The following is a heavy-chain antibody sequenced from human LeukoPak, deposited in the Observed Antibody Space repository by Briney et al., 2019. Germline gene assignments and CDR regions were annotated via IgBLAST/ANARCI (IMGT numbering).Heavy chain of an antibody. D-gene: IGHD2-2*01. CDR1: GGSISSYY. CDR3: ARHYIQPPHYFDY. CDR2: IYYTGST. V-gene: IGHV4-59*08. J-gene: IGHJ4*02. Sequence: PSGTLSLTCTVSGGSISSYYWSWIRQPPGKGLEWIGFIYYTGSTHYNPSLKSRVTVSVDTSKNQFSLKLSAVTAADTAVYYCARHYIQPPHYFDYWGQGTLVTVSS.